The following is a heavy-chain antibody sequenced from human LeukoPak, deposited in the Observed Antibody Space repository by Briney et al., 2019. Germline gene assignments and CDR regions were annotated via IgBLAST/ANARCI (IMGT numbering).Heavy chain of an antibody. V-gene: IGHV3-30*19. J-gene: IGHJ4*02. CDR2: ISYDGSNK. Sequence: GGSLRLSCAASGFTFSSYGMHWVRQAPGKGLEWVAVISYDGSNKYYADSVKGRFTISRDNSKNTLYLQMNSLRAEDTAVYYCARGDYDSSGTESYWGQGTLVTVSS. D-gene: IGHD3-22*01. CDR3: ARGDYDSSGTESY. CDR1: GFTFSSYG.